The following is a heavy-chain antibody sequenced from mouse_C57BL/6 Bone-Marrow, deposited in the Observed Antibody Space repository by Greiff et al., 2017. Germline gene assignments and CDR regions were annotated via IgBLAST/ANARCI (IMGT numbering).Heavy chain of an antibody. V-gene: IGHV1-59*01. Sequence: QVQLQQPGAELVRPGTSVMLSCKASGYTFTSYWMHWVKQRPGQGLEWIGVLDPSDSYINYNQKFKGKATLTVATSSSTAYMQHNRLTSEDATVYYCARSKTVDAMDDWGQGTSVTVAS. CDR3: ARSKTVDAMDD. CDR2: LDPSDSYI. J-gene: IGHJ4*01. CDR1: GYTFTSYW.